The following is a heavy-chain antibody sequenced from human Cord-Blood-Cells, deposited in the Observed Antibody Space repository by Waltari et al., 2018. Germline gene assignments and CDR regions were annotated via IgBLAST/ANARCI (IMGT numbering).Heavy chain of an antibody. CDR2: IYYRWST. CDR3: ARGVEGLWFGELYIDY. J-gene: IGHJ4*02. D-gene: IGHD3-10*01. CDR1: GGSISSYS. V-gene: IGHV4-59*01. Sequence: QVQLQESGPGPVKPSETLSPTCTDSGGSISSYSSSWLRPPPGKGLEWIWYIYYRWSTNYNPSLKRRVTISVDTSKNQFSLKLSSVTAADTAVYYCARGVEGLWFGELYIDYWGQGTLVTVSS.